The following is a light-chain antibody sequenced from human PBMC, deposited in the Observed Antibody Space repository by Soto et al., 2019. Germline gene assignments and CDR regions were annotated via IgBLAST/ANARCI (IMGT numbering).Light chain of an antibody. Sequence: EIVMTQSPATLSVSPGERAALSCRASQSVSVNFAWYQHKPGQAPRPLIYSASDRASGIPDRFSGSGSGTALTLTISRLEPEDFAVYYCQQYGSSGTFGQGTKVDIK. CDR1: QSVSVN. V-gene: IGKV3-20*01. CDR2: SAS. CDR3: QQYGSSGT. J-gene: IGKJ1*01.